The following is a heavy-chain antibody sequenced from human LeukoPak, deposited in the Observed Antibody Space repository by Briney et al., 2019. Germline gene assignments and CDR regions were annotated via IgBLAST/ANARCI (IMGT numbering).Heavy chain of an antibody. V-gene: IGHV3-23*01. D-gene: IGHD3-22*01. Sequence: GGSLRLSCAASGFTFSSYAMSWVRQAPGKGLEWVSSINSYGAYTYYADSVRGRFTISRDNSKNTLYLQMNSLRAEDTAVFYCAKGDSSGSYFFDYWGQGTLVTVSS. CDR2: INSYGAYT. J-gene: IGHJ4*02. CDR1: GFTFSSYA. CDR3: AKGDSSGSYFFDY.